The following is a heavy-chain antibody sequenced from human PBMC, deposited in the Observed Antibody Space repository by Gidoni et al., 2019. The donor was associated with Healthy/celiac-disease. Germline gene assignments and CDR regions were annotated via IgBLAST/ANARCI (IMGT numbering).Heavy chain of an antibody. CDR1: VFTFSSYA. CDR2: SSGSGGST. CDR3: AKDPRQKPHDAFDI. V-gene: IGHV3-23*01. Sequence: EVQLLESGGGLLPPGGSLRLSCSPSVFTFSSYAMSWVRQAPGKGLEWVSASSGSGGSTYYADSVKGRFTISRDNSKNTLYLQMNSLRAEDTAVYYCAKDPRQKPHDAFDIWGQGTMVTVSS. J-gene: IGHJ3*02.